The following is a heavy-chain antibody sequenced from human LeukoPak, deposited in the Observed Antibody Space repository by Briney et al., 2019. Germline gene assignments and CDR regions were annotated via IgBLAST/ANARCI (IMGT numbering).Heavy chain of an antibody. V-gene: IGHV3-23*01. CDR2: ISGTGERT. CDR3: AREPGTTLLTRLYL. Sequence: GGSLRLSCAASGFTFSSYALSWVRQAPGKGLGWVSGISGTGERTSYADSVKGRFAISRDNSQNTLYLQMDSLRAEDTAVYYCAREPGTTLLTRLYLWGQGTLVTVSS. D-gene: IGHD3-10*01. CDR1: GFTFSSYA. J-gene: IGHJ4*02.